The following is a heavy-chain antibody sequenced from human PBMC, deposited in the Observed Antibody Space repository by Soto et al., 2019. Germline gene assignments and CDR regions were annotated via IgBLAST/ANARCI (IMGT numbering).Heavy chain of an antibody. J-gene: IGHJ3*02. CDR1: GFTFSSYA. D-gene: IGHD3-16*01. CDR3: AKGGKLGGDAFDI. Sequence: GGSLRLSCAASGFTFSSYAMSWVHQAPGKGLEWVSAISGSGGSTYYADSVKGRFTISRDNPKNTLYLQMNSLRAEDTAVYYCAKGGKLGGDAFDIWGQGTMVTVSS. CDR2: ISGSGGST. V-gene: IGHV3-23*01.